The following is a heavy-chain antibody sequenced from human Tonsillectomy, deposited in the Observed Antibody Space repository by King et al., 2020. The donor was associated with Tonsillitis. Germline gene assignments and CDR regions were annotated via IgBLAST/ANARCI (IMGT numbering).Heavy chain of an antibody. CDR1: GGPISGYY. D-gene: IGHD3-10*01. CDR2: FHASGST. V-gene: IGHV4-4*07. CDR3: ARAGSGSYWYFDY. Sequence: VQLQESGPGLVKPSETLSLPCTVSGGPISGYYWSWIRQPAGKGLEWIGRFHASGSTNYNPSLKSRVTTSVDTSKNQLSLKLSSVTAADTAIYYCARAGSGSYWYFDYWGQGTLVTVSS. J-gene: IGHJ4*02.